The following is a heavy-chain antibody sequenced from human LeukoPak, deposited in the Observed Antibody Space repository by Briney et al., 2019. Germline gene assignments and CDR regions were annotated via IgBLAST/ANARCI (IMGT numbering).Heavy chain of an antibody. CDR2: IYYSGST. V-gene: IGHV4-39*07. Sequence: SETLSLTCTVSGGSISSSSYYWGWIRQPPGKGLEWIGSIYYSGSTYYNPSLKSRVTISVDTSKNQFSLKLSSVTAADTAVYYCATYSYGDIDYWGQGTLVTVSS. D-gene: IGHD5-18*01. CDR3: ATYSYGDIDY. CDR1: GGSISSSSYY. J-gene: IGHJ4*02.